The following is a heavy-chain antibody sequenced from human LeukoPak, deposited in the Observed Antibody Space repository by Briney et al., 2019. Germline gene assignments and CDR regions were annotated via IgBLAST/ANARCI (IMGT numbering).Heavy chain of an antibody. V-gene: IGHV4-39*01. J-gene: IGHJ4*02. CDR3: ARHSTSGQWLALYFDY. D-gene: IGHD6-19*01. CDR1: GDSISSSSYY. CDR2: IYYSGST. Sequence: PSETLSLTCTVSGDSISSSSYYWGWIRQPPGKGLEWIGSIYYSGSTYYNPSLKSRVTISVDTSKNQFSLKLSSVTAADTAVYYCARHSTSGQWLALYFDYWGQGTLVTVSS.